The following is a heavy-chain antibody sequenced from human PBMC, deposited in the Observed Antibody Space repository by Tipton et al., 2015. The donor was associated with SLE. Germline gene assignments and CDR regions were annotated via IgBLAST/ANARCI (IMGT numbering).Heavy chain of an antibody. Sequence: TLSLTCAVYGGSFSGYYWSWIRQPPGKGLEWIGEINHSGSTNYNPSLKSRVTISVDTSKNQFSLKLSSVTAADTAVYYCARGSGRVYYYGSGRGFDYWGQGTLVTVSS. D-gene: IGHD3-10*01. V-gene: IGHV4-34*01. CDR1: GGSFSGYY. J-gene: IGHJ4*02. CDR2: INHSGST. CDR3: ARGSGRVYYYGSGRGFDY.